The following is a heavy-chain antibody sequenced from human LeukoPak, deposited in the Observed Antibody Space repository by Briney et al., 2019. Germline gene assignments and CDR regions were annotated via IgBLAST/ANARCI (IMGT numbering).Heavy chain of an antibody. CDR1: GFTFSSYG. D-gene: IGHD3-3*01. J-gene: IGHJ4*02. Sequence: PGRSLRLSCVASGFTFSSYGMHWVRQAPGKGLEGVAVISYDGSNEYYADSVKGRFTISRDNAKNSLYLQMNSLRAEDTALYYCAKDIGWVGGVYYFDYWGQGTLVTVSS. CDR2: ISYDGSNE. CDR3: AKDIGWVGGVYYFDY. V-gene: IGHV3-30*18.